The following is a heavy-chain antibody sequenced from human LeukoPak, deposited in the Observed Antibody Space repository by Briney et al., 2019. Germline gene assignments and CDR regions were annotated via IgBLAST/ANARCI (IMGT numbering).Heavy chain of an antibody. J-gene: IGHJ3*02. V-gene: IGHV4-59*01. CDR1: GGSISSYY. Sequence: KSSETLSLTCTVSGGSISSYYWSWIRRPPGKGLEWIGYIYYSGSTNYNPSLKSRVTISVDTSKNQFSLKLSSATAADTAVYYCARVDYDFWSGYTNAFDIWGQGTMVTVSS. CDR3: ARVDYDFWSGYTNAFDI. D-gene: IGHD3-3*01. CDR2: IYYSGST.